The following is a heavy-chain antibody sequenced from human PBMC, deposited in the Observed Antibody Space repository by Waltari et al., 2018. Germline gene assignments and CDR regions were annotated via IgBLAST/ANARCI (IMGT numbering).Heavy chain of an antibody. CDR1: GFTLSRFW. D-gene: IGHD6-19*01. Sequence: EVQLVESGGGLVQPGGSLRLSCAASGFTLSRFWMTWVRQNPGKGLGWGAGRKQDGSEKDYADTVKGRVNSSRDNAKNALYLQMNSLRAEDTAVYYCATSGWYCVDYWGQGTLVTVSS. J-gene: IGHJ4*02. V-gene: IGHV3-7*01. CDR3: ATSGWYCVDY. CDR2: RKQDGSEK.